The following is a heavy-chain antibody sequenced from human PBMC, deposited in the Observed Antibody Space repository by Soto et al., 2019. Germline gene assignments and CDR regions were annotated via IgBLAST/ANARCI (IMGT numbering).Heavy chain of an antibody. CDR1: GFTFRSYG. J-gene: IGHJ4*02. Sequence: QVQLVESGGGVVQPGRSLRLSCAPSGFTFRSYGMHWVRQAPGKGLEWVAVISYDGSNKYYADSVKGRFTISRDNSKNTLYLQMNSLRAEDTAVYYCAKELDSWGQGTLVTVSS. V-gene: IGHV3-30*18. CDR2: ISYDGSNK. CDR3: AKELDS.